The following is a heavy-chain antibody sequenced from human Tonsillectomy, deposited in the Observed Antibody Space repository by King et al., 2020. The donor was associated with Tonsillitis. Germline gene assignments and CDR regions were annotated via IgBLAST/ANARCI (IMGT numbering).Heavy chain of an antibody. D-gene: IGHD3-22*01. CDR1: GGSISSYY. CDR3: ARGGGDSSDYYYYFDY. CDR2: ICYSGST. V-gene: IGHV4-59*01. Sequence: LQLQESGPGLVKPSETLSLTCTVSGGSISSYYWSWIRQPPGKGLEWIGYICYSGSTNYNPSLKSRVTISVDTSKNQFSLKLSSVTAADTAVYYCARGGGDSSDYYYYFDYWGQGTLVTVSS. J-gene: IGHJ4*02.